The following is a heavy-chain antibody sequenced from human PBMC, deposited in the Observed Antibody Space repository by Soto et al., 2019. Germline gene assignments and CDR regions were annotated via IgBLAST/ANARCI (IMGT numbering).Heavy chain of an antibody. Sequence: SETLSLTCAVYGGSFSGYYWSWIRQPPGKGLEWIGEINHSGSTNYNPSLKSRVTISVDTSKNQFSLKLSSVTAADTAVYYCARGRSNNIVLMVYARELRWFDPWGQGTLVTGSS. J-gene: IGHJ5*02. V-gene: IGHV4-34*01. CDR1: GGSFSGYY. CDR3: ARGRSNNIVLMVYARELRWFDP. CDR2: INHSGST. D-gene: IGHD2-8*01.